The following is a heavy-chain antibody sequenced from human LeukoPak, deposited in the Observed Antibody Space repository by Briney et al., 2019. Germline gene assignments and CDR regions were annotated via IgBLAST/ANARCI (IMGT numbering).Heavy chain of an antibody. V-gene: IGHV4-39*02. CDR2: IFYSGSS. Sequence: SETLSLTCTVSGGSISSRTYYWGWIRQPPGKGLEWIGSIFYSGSSYYNPSLKSRVTISVDTSKNHFSLKLTSVTAADTAVYYCARVPQWLVRYFDYWGQGTLVTVSS. J-gene: IGHJ4*02. CDR1: GGSISSRTYY. CDR3: ARVPQWLVRYFDY. D-gene: IGHD6-19*01.